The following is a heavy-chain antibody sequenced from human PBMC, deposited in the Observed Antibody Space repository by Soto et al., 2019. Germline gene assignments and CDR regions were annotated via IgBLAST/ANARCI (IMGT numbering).Heavy chain of an antibody. CDR3: ARIGSRGGYYYEIGGKNWFDP. CDR2: THNSGST. V-gene: IGHV4-30-4*01. D-gene: IGHD5-12*01. Sequence: ASETLSLTCSVSGGTISSGDYYWSWIRQPPGKGLEWIGNTHNSGSTYYNPSLKSQVTISLDASKNQFSLTLRSVTAADTAVYYCARIGSRGGYYYEIGGKNWFDPSGQGIPVTVSS. J-gene: IGHJ5*02. CDR1: GGTISSGDYY.